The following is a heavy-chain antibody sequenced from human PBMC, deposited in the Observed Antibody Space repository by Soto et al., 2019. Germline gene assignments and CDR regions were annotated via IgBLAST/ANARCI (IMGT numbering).Heavy chain of an antibody. Sequence: PGGSLRLSCAASGFTFSSYAMSWVRQAPGKGLEWVSAISGSGGSTYCADSVKGRFTISRDNSKNTLYLQMNSLRAEDTAVYYCAKDPTMVRGVIITSDYWGQGTLVTVSS. V-gene: IGHV3-23*01. D-gene: IGHD3-10*01. CDR3: AKDPTMVRGVIITSDY. CDR2: ISGSGGST. J-gene: IGHJ4*02. CDR1: GFTFSSYA.